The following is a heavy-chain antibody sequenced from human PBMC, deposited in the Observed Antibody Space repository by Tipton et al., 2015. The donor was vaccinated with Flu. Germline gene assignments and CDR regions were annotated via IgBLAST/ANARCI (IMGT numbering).Heavy chain of an antibody. CDR3: ARDYLLGDLSFSDN. CDR1: GDSISSYY. Sequence: TLSLTCTVSGDSISSYYWSWIRQPAGKGLEWIGRIYTSGSTNYNASLKSRVTMSVDTSKNQFSLKLSSVTVADTAVYYCARDYLLGDLSFSDNWGQGTLVTVSS. CDR2: IYTSGST. V-gene: IGHV4-4*07. D-gene: IGHD3-16*02. J-gene: IGHJ4*02.